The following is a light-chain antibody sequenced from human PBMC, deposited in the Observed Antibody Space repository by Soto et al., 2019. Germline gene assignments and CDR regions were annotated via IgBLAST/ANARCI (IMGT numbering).Light chain of an antibody. Sequence: DIQMTQSASSLSASLGDRVTITCQASQDISNYLNWYQQKKGKAPKLLIYAASSLQSGVPSRFSGSGYGTDFNLTISSLQTEDFATYYCQQSYSTPLTFGGGTKVDIK. V-gene: IGKV1-39*01. CDR3: QQSYSTPLT. CDR2: AAS. CDR1: QDISNY. J-gene: IGKJ4*01.